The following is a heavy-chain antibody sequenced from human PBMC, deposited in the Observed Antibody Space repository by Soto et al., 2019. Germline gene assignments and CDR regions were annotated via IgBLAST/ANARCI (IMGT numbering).Heavy chain of an antibody. J-gene: IGHJ4*01. CDR1: GYSIIRVYY. Sequence: SETLSLTGAVSGYSIIRVYYWGWIRQPPGKRLEWVGSITYSGTTYYNAHLKSRVAASIDSSKNNFSLKLTSVTAADTALYFCARLNLLYSTSSFDSWGQGILVTVSS. D-gene: IGHD2-2*01. V-gene: IGHV4-38-2*01. CDR2: ITYSGTT. CDR3: ARLNLLYSTSSFDS.